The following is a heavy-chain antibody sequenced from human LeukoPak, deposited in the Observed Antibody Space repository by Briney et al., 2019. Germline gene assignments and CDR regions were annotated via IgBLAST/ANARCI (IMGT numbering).Heavy chain of an antibody. CDR1: GASISRYY. J-gene: IGHJ5*02. CDR3: ARDAQTTLTYNWFDP. V-gene: IGHV4-4*07. CDR2: IYTLGST. Sequence: SETLSLTCTVSGASISRYYWNWIRQPAGKGLEWIGRIYTLGSTSYNPSLKNRVTMSVDTSKNQFSLKLSFVTAADTAVYYCARDAQTTLTYNWFDPWGQGTLVTVSS. D-gene: IGHD4-17*01.